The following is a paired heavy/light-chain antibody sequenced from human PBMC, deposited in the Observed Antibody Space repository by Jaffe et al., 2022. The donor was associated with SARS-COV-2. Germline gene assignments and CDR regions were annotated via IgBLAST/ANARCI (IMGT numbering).Heavy chain of an antibody. J-gene: IGHJ4*02. D-gene: IGHD3-10*01. Sequence: EVQLVESGGGLVKPGGSLRLSCAASGFTFSNAWMNWVRQAPGKGLEWVGRIKSKSDGGTTDYAAPVKGRFTISRDDSKNTLYLQMSGLKTEDTAVYYCVTDDFTLVRGVIIDYWGQGTLVTVSS. CDR3: VTDDFTLVRGVIIDY. CDR1: GFTFSNAW. V-gene: IGHV3-15*01. CDR2: IKSKSDGGTT.
Light chain of an antibody. V-gene: IGKV4-1*01. CDR1: QSVLYRSNNKNY. CDR3: QQYYGTPRT. J-gene: IGKJ1*01. Sequence: DIVMTQSPDSLAVSLGERATINCKSSQSVLYRSNNKNYLAWYQQKAGQPPKLLIYWASTRESGVPDRFSGSGSGTDFTLTISSLQAEDVAVYYCQQYYGTPRTFGQGTKVEIK. CDR2: WAS.